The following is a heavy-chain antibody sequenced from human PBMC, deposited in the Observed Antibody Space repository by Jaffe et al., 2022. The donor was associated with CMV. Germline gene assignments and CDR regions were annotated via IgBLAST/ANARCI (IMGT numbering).Heavy chain of an antibody. CDR2: IYPGDSDT. J-gene: IGHJ3*02. Sequence: EVQLVQSGAEVKKPGESLKISCKGSGYSFTSYWIGWVRQMPGKGLEWMGIIYPGDSDTRYSPSFQGQVTISADKSISTAYLQWSSLKASDTAMYYCARPRLYCSGGSCSDAFDIWGQGTMVTVSS. CDR1: GYSFTSYW. D-gene: IGHD2-15*01. CDR3: ARPRLYCSGGSCSDAFDI. V-gene: IGHV5-51*01.